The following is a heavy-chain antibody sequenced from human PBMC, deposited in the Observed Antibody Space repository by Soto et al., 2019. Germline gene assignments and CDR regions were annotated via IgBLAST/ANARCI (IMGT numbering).Heavy chain of an antibody. CDR1: GGSISSYY. CDR3: APLYGDIDY. CDR2: IYYSGRT. J-gene: IGHJ4*02. D-gene: IGHD4-17*01. Sequence: SETLSLTCTVYGGSISSYYWSWIRQPPGKGLEWIGYIYYSGRTNYKHSLKSRVTISVDTSKNQFSLKLSSVTAADTAVYYCAPLYGDIDYWGQGNMVTVSS. V-gene: IGHV4-59*01.